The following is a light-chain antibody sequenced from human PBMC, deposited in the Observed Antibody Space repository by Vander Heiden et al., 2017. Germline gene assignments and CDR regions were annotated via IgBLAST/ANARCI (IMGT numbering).Light chain of an antibody. Sequence: QSVLTQPPSASGTPGQRVTISCPGSSSNIGSNTVNWYQQLPGTAPKLLSYSNNQRPSGVPDRFSGSKSGTSASLAISGLQSEDEADYYCAAWDDSHYVFGTGTKVTVL. CDR1: SSNIGSNT. CDR3: AAWDDSHYV. V-gene: IGLV1-44*01. J-gene: IGLJ1*01. CDR2: SNN.